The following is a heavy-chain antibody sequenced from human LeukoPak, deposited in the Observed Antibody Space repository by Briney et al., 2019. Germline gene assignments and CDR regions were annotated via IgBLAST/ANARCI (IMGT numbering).Heavy chain of an antibody. CDR2: IYYSGST. CDR1: GGSISSYY. V-gene: IGHV4-59*13. CDR3: ARASSYSSGYYFDY. J-gene: IGHJ4*02. D-gene: IGHD3-22*01. Sequence: SETLSLTCSVSGGSISSYYWSWIRQPPGKGLEWIGYIYYSGSTNYNPSLKSRVTISVDTSKNQFSLKLSSVTAADTAVYYCARASSYSSGYYFDYWGQGTLVTVSS.